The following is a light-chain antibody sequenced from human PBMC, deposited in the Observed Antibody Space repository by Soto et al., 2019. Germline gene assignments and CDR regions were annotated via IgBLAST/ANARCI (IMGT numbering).Light chain of an antibody. Sequence: QAVVTQEPSLTVSPGGTVTLTCGSSTGAVTNGHYPYWFQQKPGQAPRTLIYDTTNRHSWTPARFSGSLLGGKAALTLSGAQPEDEAEYYCATWDDSLPAVFGGGTKLTVL. CDR1: TGAVTNGHY. CDR3: ATWDDSLPAV. J-gene: IGLJ2*01. V-gene: IGLV7-46*01. CDR2: DTT.